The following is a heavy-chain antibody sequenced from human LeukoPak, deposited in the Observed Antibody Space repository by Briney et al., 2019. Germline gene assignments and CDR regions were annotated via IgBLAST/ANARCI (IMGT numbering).Heavy chain of an antibody. V-gene: IGHV1-69*01. CDR3: ARVGSSYYYMDV. D-gene: IGHD3-10*01. Sequence: SSVKVSCKASGGTFSSYAISWVRQAPGQGLEWMGGIIPIFGTANYAQKFQGRVTITADESTSTAYMELSSLRSEDTAVYYCARVGSSYYYMDVWGKGTTVTVSS. CDR2: IIPIFGTA. CDR1: GGTFSSYA. J-gene: IGHJ6*03.